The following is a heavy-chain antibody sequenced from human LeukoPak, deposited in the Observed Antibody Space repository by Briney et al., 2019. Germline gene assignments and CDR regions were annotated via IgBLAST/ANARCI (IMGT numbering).Heavy chain of an antibody. CDR2: ISSSSSYI. CDR1: GFTFSSYS. D-gene: IGHD4-17*01. V-gene: IGHV3-21*01. CDR3: ARHYGDYVHDAFDI. J-gene: IGHJ3*02. Sequence: PGGSLRLSCAASGFTFSSYSMNWVRQAPGKGLEWVSSISSSSSYIYYADSVKGRFTISRDNAKNSLYLQMNSLRAEDTAVYYCARHYGDYVHDAFDIWGQGTMATVSS.